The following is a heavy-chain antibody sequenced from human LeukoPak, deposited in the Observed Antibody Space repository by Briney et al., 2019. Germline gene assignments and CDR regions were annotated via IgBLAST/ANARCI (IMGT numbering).Heavy chain of an antibody. J-gene: IGHJ3*02. CDR1: GYSFTNYW. D-gene: IGHD7-27*01. V-gene: IGHV5-51*01. CDR3: ARQTGDNAFDI. CDR2: MYPGDSDT. Sequence: GESLKISCKGSGYSFTNYWIGWVRQMPGKGLEWMGIMYPGDSDTRYSPSFQGQVTISADKSITTAYLQWNSLKASDTAMYYCARQTGDNAFDIWGQGTMVTVSS.